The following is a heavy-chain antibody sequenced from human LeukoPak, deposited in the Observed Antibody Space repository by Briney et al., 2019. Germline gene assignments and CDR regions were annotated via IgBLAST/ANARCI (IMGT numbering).Heavy chain of an antibody. V-gene: IGHV3-7*01. Sequence: GGSLRLSCAASGFAFSSYSMTWVRQAPGKGLQWVANINQDGSEKFYVDSVRGRFTISRDNAKISLYLQMNSLRAEDTAVYYCARIRSGWYHAFDIWGQGTMVTVSS. CDR2: INQDGSEK. CDR3: ARIRSGWYHAFDI. D-gene: IGHD6-19*01. J-gene: IGHJ3*02. CDR1: GFAFSSYS.